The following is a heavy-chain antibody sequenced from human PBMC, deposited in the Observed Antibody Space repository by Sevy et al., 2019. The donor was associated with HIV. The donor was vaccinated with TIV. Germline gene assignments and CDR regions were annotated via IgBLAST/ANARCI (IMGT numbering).Heavy chain of an antibody. CDR3: ARASGLAWDGALHI. CDR2: IIPIFGTA. Sequence: ASVKVSCKASGGTFSNNAISWVRQAPGQGLEWMGRIIPIFGTATAAQKFQGRVTITADESTNTAYMELSSLRSEDTAVYYCARASGLAWDGALHIWGQGTKVTLS. J-gene: IGHJ3*02. D-gene: IGHD5-12*01. CDR1: GGTFSNNA. V-gene: IGHV1-69*13.